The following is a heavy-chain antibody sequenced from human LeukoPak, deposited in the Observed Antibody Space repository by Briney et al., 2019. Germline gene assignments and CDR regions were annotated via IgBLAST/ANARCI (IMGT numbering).Heavy chain of an antibody. J-gene: IGHJ4*02. CDR1: GFTFSSYA. D-gene: IGHD3-22*01. CDR2: VSGSGGST. Sequence: GGSLRLSCAASGFTFSSYAMSWVRQAPGKGLEWVSGVSGSGGSTYSADSVKGRLTIPRDNPKNTLYLQMNSPRDEDTAVYYCARVSDGSGVGDYWGQGTLVTVSS. V-gene: IGHV3-23*01. CDR3: ARVSDGSGVGDY.